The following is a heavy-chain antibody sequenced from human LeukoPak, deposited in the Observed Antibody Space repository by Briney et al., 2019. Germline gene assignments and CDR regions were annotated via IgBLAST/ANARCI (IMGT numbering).Heavy chain of an antibody. Sequence: GGSLRLSCAASGFTFSSYDMSWVRQAPGRGLEWASAISGSGGTTFYADSVKGRFTISRDNAKNSLSLQMNTLRAEDTAVYYCARGRYDFWSGYYTFDYWGRGTLVTVSS. CDR2: ISGSGGTT. CDR1: GFTFSSYD. CDR3: ARGRYDFWSGYYTFDY. D-gene: IGHD3-3*01. V-gene: IGHV3-23*01. J-gene: IGHJ4*02.